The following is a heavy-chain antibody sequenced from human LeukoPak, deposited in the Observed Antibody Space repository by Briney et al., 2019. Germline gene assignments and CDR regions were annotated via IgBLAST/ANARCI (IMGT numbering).Heavy chain of an antibody. V-gene: IGHV4-34*01. D-gene: IGHD6-13*01. CDR3: ASSRGYSSSLWYYYMDV. Sequence: SETLSLTCAVYGGTFSGYYWSWIRQPPGKGLEWIGEINHSGTTNYNPSLKSRVSISIDTSKNQFSLKVRSVTAADTDVYYCASSRGYSSSLWYYYMDVWGKGTTVTVSS. CDR1: GGTFSGYY. CDR2: INHSGTT. J-gene: IGHJ6*03.